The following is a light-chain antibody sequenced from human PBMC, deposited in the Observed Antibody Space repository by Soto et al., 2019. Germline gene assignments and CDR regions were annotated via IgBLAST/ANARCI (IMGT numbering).Light chain of an antibody. Sequence: QPVLTQPPSVSGAPGQRVTISCTGSSSNIGAGYDVHWYQQLPGTAPKLLIYGNSNRPSGVPDRFSGSKSGTSASLAITGLEAEDEAYYYCQYSDSSLSGSVFGGGTKVTVL. CDR2: GNS. CDR3: QYSDSSLSGSV. CDR1: SSNIGAGYD. J-gene: IGLJ3*02. V-gene: IGLV1-40*01.